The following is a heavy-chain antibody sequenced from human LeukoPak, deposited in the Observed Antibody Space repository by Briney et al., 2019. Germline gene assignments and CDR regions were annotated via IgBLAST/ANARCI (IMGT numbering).Heavy chain of an antibody. D-gene: IGHD4-11*01. CDR2: ISSSSSYI. V-gene: IGHV3-21*01. Sequence: GGSLRLSCAASGFTFSSYSMNWVRQAPGKGLEWVSSISSSSSYIYYADSAKGRFTISRDNAKNSLYLQMNSLRAEDTAVYYCARGGRTVTTSNWFDPWGQGTLVTVSS. CDR1: GFTFSSYS. CDR3: ARGGRTVTTSNWFDP. J-gene: IGHJ5*02.